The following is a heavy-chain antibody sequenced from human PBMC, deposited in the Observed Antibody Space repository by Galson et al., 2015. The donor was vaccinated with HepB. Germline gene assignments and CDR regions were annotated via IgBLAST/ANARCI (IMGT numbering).Heavy chain of an antibody. V-gene: IGHV3-48*01. Sequence: SLRLSCAASGFTLSSNNMNWVRQAPGKGLEWVSFISGGSRSIYYADSVKGRFTISRDNAKNLLYLQMNSLRAEDTAVYYCARSKEFDYWGQGILVTVSS. J-gene: IGHJ4*02. CDR3: ARSKEFDY. CDR1: GFTLSSNN. CDR2: ISGGSRSI.